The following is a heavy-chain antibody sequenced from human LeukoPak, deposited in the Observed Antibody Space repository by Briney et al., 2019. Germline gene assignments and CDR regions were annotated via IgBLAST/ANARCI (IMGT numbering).Heavy chain of an antibody. CDR3: AKGNQWELPSRYFDY. CDR1: GFTFDDYA. V-gene: IGHV3-9*01. CDR2: ISWNSGSI. J-gene: IGHJ4*02. D-gene: IGHD1-26*01. Sequence: GGSLRLSCAASGFTFDDYAMHWVRQAPGKGLEWVSGISWNSGSIGYADSVKGRFTISRDNAKNSLYLQMNSLRAEDTALYYCAKGNQWELPSRYFDYWGQGTLVTVSS.